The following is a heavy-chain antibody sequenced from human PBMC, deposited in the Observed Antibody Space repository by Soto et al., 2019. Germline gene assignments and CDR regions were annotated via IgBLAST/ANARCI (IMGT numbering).Heavy chain of an antibody. Sequence: QVQLVQSGAEVRKPGASVKVSCKSSGYNFSDSYLHWVRQAPGQGLEWMGWINPNNDIGGTNYAQNFRGRVTTTRATSITTAYMELPRLTSDDTAVYYCVKDRGTKRYAEWFDPWGQGTLVIVSS. CDR1: GYNFSDSY. V-gene: IGHV1-2*02. CDR2: INPNNDIGGT. D-gene: IGHD2-8*01. J-gene: IGHJ5*02. CDR3: VKDRGTKRYAEWFDP.